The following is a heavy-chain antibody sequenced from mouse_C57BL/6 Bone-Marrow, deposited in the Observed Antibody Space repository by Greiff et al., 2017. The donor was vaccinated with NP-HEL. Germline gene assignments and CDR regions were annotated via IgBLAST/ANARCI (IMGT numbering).Heavy chain of an antibody. V-gene: IGHV14-4*01. CDR1: GFNIKDDY. D-gene: IGHD2-4*01. J-gene: IGHJ3*01. CDR2: IDPENGDT. CDR3: TTLYYDYDRFAY. Sequence: VQLQQSGAELVRPGASVKLSCTASGFNIKDDYMHWVKQRPEQGLEWIGWIDPENGDTEYASKFQGKATITADTSSNTAYLQRSSLTSEDTAVYYCTTLYYDYDRFAYWGQGTLVTVSA.